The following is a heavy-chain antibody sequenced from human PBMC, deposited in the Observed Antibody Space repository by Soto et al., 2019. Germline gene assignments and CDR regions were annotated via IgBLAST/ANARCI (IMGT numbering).Heavy chain of an antibody. J-gene: IGHJ4*02. Sequence: VQLVQSGAEVKKPGASVRISCTASGLSYTNYAIHWVRQAPGQGLEWMGWINAGNGDTRYSQRFQGRVTLTRDTSATTTYMDLSSLRSEDTSIYYCARAISGYVTWGQGTLVTVSS. V-gene: IGHV1-3*01. CDR2: INAGNGDT. CDR1: GLSYTNYA. D-gene: IGHD5-12*01. CDR3: ARAISGYVT.